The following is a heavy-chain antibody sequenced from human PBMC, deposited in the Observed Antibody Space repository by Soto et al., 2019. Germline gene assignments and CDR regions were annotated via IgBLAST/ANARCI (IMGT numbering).Heavy chain of an antibody. V-gene: IGHV1-18*01. Sequence: QGQLVQSGPEVKKPGASVKVSCKTSGYTFSRYGNSWVRQAPGQGLEWMGWISGYNGDTNYAQKVQGRVTMTIDTSTYTAYMELRSLTSDDTAIYYCAKNGQPPYYYYGMDVWGQGTTVTVSS. CDR2: ISGYNGDT. J-gene: IGHJ6*02. CDR3: AKNGQPPYYYYGMDV. CDR1: GYTFSRYG. D-gene: IGHD2-8*01.